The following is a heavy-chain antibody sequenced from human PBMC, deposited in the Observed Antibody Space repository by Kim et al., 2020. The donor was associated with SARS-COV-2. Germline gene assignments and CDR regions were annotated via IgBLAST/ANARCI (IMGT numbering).Heavy chain of an antibody. D-gene: IGHD5-18*01. V-gene: IGHV4-39*01. J-gene: IGHJ6*02. CDR3: ARGTAMPWGMDV. Sequence: YSNPSLKGRVTISVDTSKNQFSLKLSSVTAADTAVYYCARGTAMPWGMDVWGQGTTVTVSS.